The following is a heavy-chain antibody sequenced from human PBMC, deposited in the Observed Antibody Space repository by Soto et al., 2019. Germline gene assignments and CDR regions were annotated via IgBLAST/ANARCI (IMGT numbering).Heavy chain of an antibody. D-gene: IGHD6-6*01. Sequence: GGSLRLSCAASGFTFSSYWMSWVLQAPGKGLEWVANIKQDGSEKYYVDSVKGRFTISRDNAKNSLYLQMNSLRAEDTAVYYCARSIAARLNWFDPWGQGTLVTVSS. V-gene: IGHV3-7*01. J-gene: IGHJ5*02. CDR2: IKQDGSEK. CDR1: GFTFSSYW. CDR3: ARSIAARLNWFDP.